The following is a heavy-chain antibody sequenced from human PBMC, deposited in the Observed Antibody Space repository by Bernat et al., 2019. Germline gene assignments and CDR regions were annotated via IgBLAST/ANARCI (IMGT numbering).Heavy chain of an antibody. V-gene: IGHV3-30*18. CDR2: ISHDGSTI. J-gene: IGHJ2*01. CDR3: AKDKGRRFFDI. Sequence: QVYLVESAGGVVQTGTSLRLSCAASGYSFSNSGMHWVRQAPGKGLEWVALISHDGSTIYYADSVRGRFIISRDNSKNTVYLQMDRLRTEDLAVYYCAKDKGRRFFDIWGRGTLVSVSS. CDR1: GYSFSNSG.